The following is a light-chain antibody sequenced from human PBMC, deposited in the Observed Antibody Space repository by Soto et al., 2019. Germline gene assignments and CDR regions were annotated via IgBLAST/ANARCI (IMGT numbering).Light chain of an antibody. V-gene: IGKV3-20*01. CDR2: GAS. Sequence: EIVMTQSPATLSVSPWERATLSCRASQSVSSYLAWYQQKPGQAPRLLIYGASSRATGIPDRFSGSGSGTDFTLTISRLEPEDFAVYYCQQYGSSRWTFGQGTKVDIK. CDR3: QQYGSSRWT. J-gene: IGKJ1*01. CDR1: QSVSSY.